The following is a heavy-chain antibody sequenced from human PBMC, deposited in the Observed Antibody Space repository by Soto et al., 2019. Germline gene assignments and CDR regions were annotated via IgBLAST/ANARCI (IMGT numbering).Heavy chain of an antibody. V-gene: IGHV3-30*18. CDR1: GFTFSSYG. D-gene: IGHD6-6*01. J-gene: IGHJ4*02. CDR3: AKATRKEYSSSPGY. Sequence: PGGSLRLSCAASGFTFSSYGMHWVRQAPGKGLEWVAVISYDGSNKYYADSVKGRFTISRDNSKNTLYLQMNSLRAEDTAVYYCAKATRKEYSSSPGYWGQGTLVTVSS. CDR2: ISYDGSNK.